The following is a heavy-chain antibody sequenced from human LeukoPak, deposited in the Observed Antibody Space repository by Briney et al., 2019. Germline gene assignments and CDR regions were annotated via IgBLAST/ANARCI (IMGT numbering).Heavy chain of an antibody. CDR1: GGSISNYY. Sequence: SETLSLTCTVSGGSISNYYWSWIRQPAGKGLEWIGRIYTSGSTNYNPSLKSRVTISVDTSKNQFSLKLTSVTAADTAVYYCAGGLGYCASASCLNWFDPWGQGTLVTVSS. V-gene: IGHV4-4*07. J-gene: IGHJ5*02. CDR2: IYTSGST. CDR3: AGGLGYCASASCLNWFDP. D-gene: IGHD2-2*01.